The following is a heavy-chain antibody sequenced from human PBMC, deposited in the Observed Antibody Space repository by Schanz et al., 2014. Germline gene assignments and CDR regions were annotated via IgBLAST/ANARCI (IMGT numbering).Heavy chain of an antibody. CDR2: IWSDGSTK. V-gene: IGHV3-33*06. D-gene: IGHD2-2*01. CDR3: AKDSTHIDIVLVPTAIDY. CDR1: GFAFSVYG. Sequence: VQLLDSGGGVVQPGRSLRLSCAASGFAFSVYGMHWVRQAPGKGPEWVAVIWSDGSTKYYGDSVKGRFTISRDNSKNTLYLHMNTLRSEDTAVYYCAKDSTHIDIVLVPTAIDYWGQGTLVTVSS. J-gene: IGHJ4*02.